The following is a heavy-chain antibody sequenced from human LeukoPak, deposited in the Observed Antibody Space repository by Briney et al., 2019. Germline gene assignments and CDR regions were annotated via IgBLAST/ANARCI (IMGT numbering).Heavy chain of an antibody. CDR2: VWYDTTKK. CDR3: AKETDSFDV. V-gene: IGHV3-30*02. CDR1: GLTFTNHV. J-gene: IGHJ3*01. Sequence: GGSLRVSCAASGLTFTNHVMHWVRQAPGKGLEWVALVWYDTTKKYYADSVKGRFTISRDNSKNTVSLQMSSLRPDDTAVYYCAKETDSFDVWGQGTMVTVSS. D-gene: IGHD2-21*02.